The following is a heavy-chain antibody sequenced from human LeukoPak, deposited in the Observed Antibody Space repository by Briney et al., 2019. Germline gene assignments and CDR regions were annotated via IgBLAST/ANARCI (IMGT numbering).Heavy chain of an antibody. D-gene: IGHD4-17*01. V-gene: IGHV3-23*01. J-gene: IGHJ3*02. Sequence: GGSLRLSCTASGLTFSNYATTWVRQAPGKGLEWVSSITGSGRGTYYADSVKGHFSVSRDNSQNTVFLHMNSLRADDTALYYCSKDPNGGYVGAFDMWGPGTTVTVSS. CDR1: GLTFSNYA. CDR2: ITGSGRGT. CDR3: SKDPNGGYVGAFDM.